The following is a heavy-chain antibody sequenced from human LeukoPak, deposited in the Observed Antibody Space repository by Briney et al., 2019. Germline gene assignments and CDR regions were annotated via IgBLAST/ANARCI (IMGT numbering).Heavy chain of an antibody. D-gene: IGHD3-10*01. CDR1: GDSITSSNYY. V-gene: IGHV4-39*01. Sequence: SETLSLTCTVSGDSITSSNYYWVWIRQPPGKGLEYIGNIYYTGSTSYNPSLKSRVTISIDTSKNQFSLNLRSVTAADTAVYYCARPRGAWFDPFDIWGQGTLVTVSS. J-gene: IGHJ3*02. CDR2: IYYTGST. CDR3: ARPRGAWFDPFDI.